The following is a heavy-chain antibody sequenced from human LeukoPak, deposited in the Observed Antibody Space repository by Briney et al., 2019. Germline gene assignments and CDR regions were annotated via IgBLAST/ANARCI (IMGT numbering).Heavy chain of an antibody. CDR2: MNPNSGNT. D-gene: IGHD3-3*01. Sequence: GASVKVSCKASGYTFTSYDINWVRQATGQGLEWMGWMNPNSGNTGYAQKFQGRVTMTRDTSISTAYMELSSLRSEDTAVYYCARVTPDFWSGYRNYWGQGTLVTVSP. CDR1: GYTFTSYD. V-gene: IGHV1-8*01. J-gene: IGHJ4*02. CDR3: ARVTPDFWSGYRNY.